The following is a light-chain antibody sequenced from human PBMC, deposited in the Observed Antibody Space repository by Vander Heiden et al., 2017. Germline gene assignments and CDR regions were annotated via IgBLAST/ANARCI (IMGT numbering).Light chain of an antibody. Sequence: QSALTQPASVSGSPGQPTTMSCTGTSSDVGGYNYLSWYQQHPGKAPKLIIYDVSSRPSGMSNRFSGSKSGNTASLTISGLQAEDEADYYCCSYTSSSTVVFGGGTKLTVL. CDR3: CSYTSSSTVV. CDR1: SSDVGGYNY. V-gene: IGLV2-14*01. CDR2: DVS. J-gene: IGLJ2*01.